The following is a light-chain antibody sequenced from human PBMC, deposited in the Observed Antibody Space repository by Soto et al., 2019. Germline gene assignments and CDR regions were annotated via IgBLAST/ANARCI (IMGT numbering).Light chain of an antibody. CDR1: QSISSW. Sequence: DIQMTQSPSTLSASVGNRVTITCRASQSISSWLAWYQQKPGKAPKFLIYDASSLESGVPSSFSGSASGTEFILTISSLQPCDFSTYYCQNYNSSPWPLGQGTRWIS. V-gene: IGKV1-5*01. J-gene: IGKJ1*01. CDR3: QNYNSSPWP. CDR2: DAS.